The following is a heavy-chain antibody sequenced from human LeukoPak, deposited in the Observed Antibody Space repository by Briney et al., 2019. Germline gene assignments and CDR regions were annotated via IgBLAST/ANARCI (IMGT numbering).Heavy chain of an antibody. CDR1: GFTFSSYW. V-gene: IGHV3-7*01. J-gene: IGHJ4*02. CDR2: IKQDGSEK. D-gene: IGHD6-19*01. Sequence: GGSLRLSCAASGFTFSSYWMSWVRQAPGKGLEWVANIKQDGSEKYYVDSVKGRFTISRDNAKNSLYLQMNSLRAEDTAVYYCARGGSSGWLVHGPSGYWGQGTLVTVSS. CDR3: ARGGSSGWLVHGPSGY.